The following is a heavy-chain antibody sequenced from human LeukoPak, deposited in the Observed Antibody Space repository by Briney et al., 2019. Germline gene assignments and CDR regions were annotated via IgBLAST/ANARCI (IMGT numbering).Heavy chain of an antibody. CDR2: ISYDGSNK. CDR1: GFTFSSYG. Sequence: SGGSLRLSCAASGFTFSSYGMHWVRQAPGKGLEWVAVISYDGSNKYYADSVKGRFTISRDNSKNTLYLQMNSLRAEDTAVYYCAKSARAIQLWSLDYWGQGTLVTVSS. D-gene: IGHD5-18*01. CDR3: AKSARAIQLWSLDY. J-gene: IGHJ4*02. V-gene: IGHV3-30*18.